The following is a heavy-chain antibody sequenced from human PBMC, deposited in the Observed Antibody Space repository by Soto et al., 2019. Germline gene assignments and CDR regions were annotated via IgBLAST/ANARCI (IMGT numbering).Heavy chain of an antibody. CDR3: ARDNGYSYGYTLDH. CDR1: GGSSSSYY. J-gene: IGHJ4*02. V-gene: IGHV4-59*01. CDR2: IYYSGST. D-gene: IGHD5-18*01. Sequence: SETLSLTCTVSGGSSSSYYWSWIRQPPGKGLEWIGYIYYSGSTYYSPSLKSRVTISVDTSKNQFSLKLSSVTAADTAVYYCARDNGYSYGYTLDHWGQGTLVTVSS.